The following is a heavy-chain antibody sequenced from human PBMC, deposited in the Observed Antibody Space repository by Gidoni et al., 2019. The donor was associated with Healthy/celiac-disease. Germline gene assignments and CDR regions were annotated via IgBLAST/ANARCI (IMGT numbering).Heavy chain of an antibody. J-gene: IGHJ4*02. D-gene: IGHD3-22*01. V-gene: IGHV4-34*01. Sequence: QVQLQQWGAGLLKPSETLSLTCAVYGGSLRGYYWSWIRQPPGKGLEWIGEINHSGSTNYNPSLKSRVTISVDTSKNQFSLKLSSVTAADTAVYYCARGRVGSSGPPAGGSGYFDYWGQGTLVTVSS. CDR2: INHSGST. CDR1: GGSLRGYY. CDR3: ARGRVGSSGPPAGGSGYFDY.